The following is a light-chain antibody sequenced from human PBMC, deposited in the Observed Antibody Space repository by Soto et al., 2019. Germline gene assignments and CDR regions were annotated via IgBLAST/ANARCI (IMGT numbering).Light chain of an antibody. J-gene: IGLJ1*01. Sequence: QSALTQPASVSGSPGQSITISCTGSSSDVGSYDYVSWYQQYPGKAPKVIIYEVKYRPSGISDRFSASKSGNTASLTISGLQAEDEAEYYCSSYRSPPNIYVFGTGTQLTVL. CDR3: SSYRSPPNIYV. CDR1: SSDVGSYDY. CDR2: EVK. V-gene: IGLV2-14*01.